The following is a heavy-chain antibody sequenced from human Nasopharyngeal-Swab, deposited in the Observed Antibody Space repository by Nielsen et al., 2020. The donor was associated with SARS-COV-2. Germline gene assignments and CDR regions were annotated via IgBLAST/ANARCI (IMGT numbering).Heavy chain of an antibody. V-gene: IGHV3-7*01. CDR3: ARSDYSGYDLYFDY. CDR1: GFTFSSYW. Sequence: GESLKISCAASGFTFSSYWMSWVRQAPGKGLEWVANIKQDGSEKYYVDSVKGRFTISGDNAKNSLYLQMNSLRAEDTAVYYCARSDYSGYDLYFDYWGQGTLVTVSS. D-gene: IGHD5-12*01. J-gene: IGHJ4*02. CDR2: IKQDGSEK.